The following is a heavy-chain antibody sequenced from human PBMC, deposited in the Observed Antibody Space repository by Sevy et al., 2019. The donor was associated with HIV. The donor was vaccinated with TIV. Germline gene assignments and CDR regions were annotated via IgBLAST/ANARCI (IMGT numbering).Heavy chain of an antibody. D-gene: IGHD3-10*01. V-gene: IGHV3-23*01. CDR1: GFTFRNYV. CDR3: AKRVAGALAALDI. CDR2: ISDGGGTT. J-gene: IGHJ3*02. Sequence: GGSLRLSCAASGFTFRNYVMNWVRRPPVKGLEWVSVISDGGGTTYYADSVKGRFTISRDDSKSTLYLQMNSLRVEDTAVYFSAKRVAGALAALDIWGQGTMVTVSS.